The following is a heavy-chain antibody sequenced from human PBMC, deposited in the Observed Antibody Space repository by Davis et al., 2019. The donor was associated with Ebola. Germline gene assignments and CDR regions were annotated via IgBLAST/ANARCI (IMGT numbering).Heavy chain of an antibody. CDR3: AAWVIGYCTTYSCYTSYNWFDP. CDR2: ISWNSGSI. Sequence: PGGSLRLSCAASGFTFDDYAMHWVRQAPGKGLEWVSGISWNSGSIGYADSVKGRFTISRDNAKNSLYLQMNSLRSEDTAVYYCAAWVIGYCTTYSCYTSYNWFDPWGQGSLVTVSA. V-gene: IGHV3-9*01. D-gene: IGHD2-2*01. J-gene: IGHJ5*02. CDR1: GFTFDDYA.